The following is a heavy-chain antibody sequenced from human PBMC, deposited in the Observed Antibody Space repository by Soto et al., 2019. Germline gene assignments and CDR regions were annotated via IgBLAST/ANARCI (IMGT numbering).Heavy chain of an antibody. CDR1: GGSISSGDYY. CDR2: IYNSGST. CDR3: ARDWAAAGPFDY. Sequence: SETLSLTCTVPGGSISSGDYYWSWIRRHPGKGLEWIGHIYNSGSTYYNPSLKSRVTISVDTSKNQFSLKLNSVTAADTAVYYCARDWAAAGPFDYWGQGTLVS. J-gene: IGHJ4*02. V-gene: IGHV4-31*03. D-gene: IGHD6-13*01.